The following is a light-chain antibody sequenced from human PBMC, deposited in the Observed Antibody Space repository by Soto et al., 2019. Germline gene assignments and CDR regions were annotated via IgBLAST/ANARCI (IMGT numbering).Light chain of an antibody. CDR1: QSVSSNY. Sequence: EIVLTQTPGTLSLSPGERATLSCRASQSVSSNYIAWYQQNPGQAPRLLIYGASTRATGIPDRFSGSGSGTDFTLTISRLEPEDFAVYFRQQYGRSPPFAFGQGT. CDR2: GAS. CDR3: QQYGRSPPFA. J-gene: IGKJ2*01. V-gene: IGKV3-20*01.